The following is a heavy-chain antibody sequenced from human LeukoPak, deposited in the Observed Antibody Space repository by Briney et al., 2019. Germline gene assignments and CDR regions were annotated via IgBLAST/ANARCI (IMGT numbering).Heavy chain of an antibody. Sequence: GGSLRLSCAGSGFTFSTYAMGCVRQAPGEGLGWVAVLSASVDYTEYADSVKGRFTISRDTSQNTLYLEMNSLRGEDTAVYYCAKNPAIIKHPFDNWGQGTLVTVSS. CDR1: GFTFSTYA. CDR3: AKNPAIIKHPFDN. D-gene: IGHD5-24*01. J-gene: IGHJ4*02. CDR2: LSASVDYT. V-gene: IGHV3-23*01.